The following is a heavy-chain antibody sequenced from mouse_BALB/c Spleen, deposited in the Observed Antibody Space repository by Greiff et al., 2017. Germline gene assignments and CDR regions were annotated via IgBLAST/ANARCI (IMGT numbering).Heavy chain of an antibody. CDR3: TREGCGPYAMDY. J-gene: IGHJ4*01. Sequence: LQHPGSELVRPGASVKLSCKASGYTFTSYWMHWVKQRHGQGLEWIGNIYPGSGSTNYDEKFKSKGTLTVDTSSSTAYMHLSSLTSEDSAVYDWTREGCGPYAMDYWGQGTSVTVSS. D-gene: IGHD3-3*01. V-gene: IGHV1S22*01. CDR2: IYPGSGST. CDR1: GYTFTSYW.